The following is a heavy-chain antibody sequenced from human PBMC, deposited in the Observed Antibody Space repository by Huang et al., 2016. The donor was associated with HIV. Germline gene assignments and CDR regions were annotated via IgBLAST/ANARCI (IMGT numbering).Heavy chain of an antibody. CDR3: AREVMISFGGPFDP. V-gene: IGHV4-34*01. Sequence: QVQLQQWGAGLLKPSETLSLTCAVYGGSFSGYSWNWIRQSPGKGLEWIGQINHSGSTDDNPSLKSRVNISIDTSKNQFSLKLKAVTAADTAIYYCAREVMISFGGPFDPWGHGNLVTVSS. J-gene: IGHJ5*02. CDR2: INHSGST. CDR1: GGSFSGYS. D-gene: IGHD3-16*01.